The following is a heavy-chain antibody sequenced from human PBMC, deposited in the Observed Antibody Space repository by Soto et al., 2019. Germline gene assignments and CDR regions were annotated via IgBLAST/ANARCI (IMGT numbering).Heavy chain of an antibody. V-gene: IGHV1-69*13. CDR2: IIPIFGTA. CDR3: ARVYYYGSGSTNWFDP. J-gene: IGHJ5*02. Sequence: SVKVSCKASGGTFSSYAISWVRQAPGQGLEWMGGIIPIFGTANYAQKFQGRVTITADESTSTAYMELSSLRSEDTAVYYCARVYYYGSGSTNWFDPWGQGTLVTVSS. CDR1: GGTFSSYA. D-gene: IGHD3-10*01.